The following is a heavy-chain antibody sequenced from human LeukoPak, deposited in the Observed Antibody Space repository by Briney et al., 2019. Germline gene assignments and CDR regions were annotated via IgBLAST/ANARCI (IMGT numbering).Heavy chain of an antibody. V-gene: IGHV3-30*18. CDR1: GFTFSSYG. Sequence: GGSLRLSCAASGFTFSSYGMHWVRQAPGKGLEWVAVISYDGSNKYYADSVKGRFTISRDNSKNTLYLQMNSLRAEDMAVYYCAKDRRPSSSWYSSRDYYYGMDVWGQGTTVTVSS. CDR3: AKDRRPSSSWYSSRDYYYGMDV. J-gene: IGHJ6*02. D-gene: IGHD6-13*01. CDR2: ISYDGSNK.